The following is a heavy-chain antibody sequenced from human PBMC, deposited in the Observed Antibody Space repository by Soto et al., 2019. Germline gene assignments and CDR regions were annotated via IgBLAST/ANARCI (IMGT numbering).Heavy chain of an antibody. V-gene: IGHV5-10-1*01. Sequence: PGESLKISCKGSGYSFTSYWISWVRQMRGKGLEWMGRIDPSDSYTNYSPSFQGHVTISADKSISTAYLQWSSLKASDTAMYYCARRSTTGRNYYYGMDVWGQGTTVTVSS. D-gene: IGHD2-2*01. CDR1: GYSFTSYW. CDR2: IDPSDSYT. J-gene: IGHJ6*02. CDR3: ARRSTTGRNYYYGMDV.